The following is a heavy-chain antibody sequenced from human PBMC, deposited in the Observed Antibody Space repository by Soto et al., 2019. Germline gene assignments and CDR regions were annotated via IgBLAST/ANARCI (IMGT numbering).Heavy chain of an antibody. CDR3: ARDISVANYYYHYMDV. J-gene: IGHJ6*03. D-gene: IGHD6-19*01. CDR2: ISSNGGST. CDR1: GFTFSSYA. Sequence: GGSLRLSCAASGFTFSSYAMHWVRQAPGKGLEYVSAISSNGGSTYYANSVKGRFTISRDNSKNTLYLQMGSLRAEDMAVYYWARDISVANYYYHYMDVWRKGTTVTVSS. V-gene: IGHV3-64*01.